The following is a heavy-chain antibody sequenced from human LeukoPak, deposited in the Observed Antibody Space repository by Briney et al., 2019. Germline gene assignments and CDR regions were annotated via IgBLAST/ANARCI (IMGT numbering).Heavy chain of an antibody. V-gene: IGHV3-7*03. CDR3: VRGPHIAATSY. D-gene: IGHD6-25*01. CDR1: GFTFSSFW. CDR2: IKQDGSEK. J-gene: IGHJ4*02. Sequence: GGSLRLSCAASGFTFSSFWMSWVRQAPGKGLEWVANIKQDGSEKQYVDSVKGRFAISRDNAKKSLYLQINTLRAEDTAVYYCVRGPHIAATSYWGQGTLVTVSS.